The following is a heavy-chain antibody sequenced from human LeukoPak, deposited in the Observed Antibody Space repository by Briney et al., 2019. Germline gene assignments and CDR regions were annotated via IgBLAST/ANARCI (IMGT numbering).Heavy chain of an antibody. J-gene: IGHJ6*02. Sequence: GGSLRLSCAASGFTFSSYGLHWARQAPGKGLEWVASINHNGNVNYYVDSVKGRFTISRDNARNSLYLQMSNLRAEDTAVYFCARGGGLDVWGQGATVTVSS. D-gene: IGHD3-16*01. CDR3: ARGGGLDV. V-gene: IGHV3-7*03. CDR2: INHNGNVN. CDR1: GFTFSSYG.